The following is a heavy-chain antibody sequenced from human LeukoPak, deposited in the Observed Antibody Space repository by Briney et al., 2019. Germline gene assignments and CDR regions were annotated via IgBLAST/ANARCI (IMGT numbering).Heavy chain of an antibody. CDR1: GYTFTGYY. CDR2: INPNNGGT. D-gene: IGHD2-15*01. CDR3: AREGSGDDAFDI. V-gene: IGHV1-2*02. Sequence: ASVKVSCKASGYTFTGYYMHWVRQAPGQGLEWMGWINPNNGGTNYAQKFQGRVTMTRDTSISTAYMELSRLRSDDTAVYYCAREGSGDDAFDIWGQGTMVTVSS. J-gene: IGHJ3*02.